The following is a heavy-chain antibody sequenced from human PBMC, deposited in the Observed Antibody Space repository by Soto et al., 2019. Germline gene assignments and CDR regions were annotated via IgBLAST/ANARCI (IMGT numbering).Heavy chain of an antibody. D-gene: IGHD6-6*01. Sequence: SETLSLTCAVYCGSFSSYYWSWIRQPPGKGLEWIGEINHSGSTNYNPSLKSRVTMSVDTSKNQFSLKLSSVTAADTAVYYCARPSRFDCWGQGTLVPVSS. CDR3: ARPSRFDC. J-gene: IGHJ4*02. V-gene: IGHV4-34*01. CDR2: INHSGST. CDR1: CGSFSSYY.